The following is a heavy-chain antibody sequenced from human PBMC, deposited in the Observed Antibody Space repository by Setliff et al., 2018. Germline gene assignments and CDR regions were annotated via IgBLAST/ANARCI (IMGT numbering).Heavy chain of an antibody. CDR2: INPNSGGT. CDR1: GYPLTAYY. CDR3: VRQDILTGYYAFDY. V-gene: IGHV1-2*06. Sequence: ASVKVSCKASGYPLTAYYIHWVRQAPGQGLEWMGRINPNSGGTNYAQKFQGRVSMTRDTSMSTTYMELSGLRSDDTAVYYCVRQDILTGYYAFDYWGQGTLVTVSS. D-gene: IGHD3-9*01. J-gene: IGHJ4*02.